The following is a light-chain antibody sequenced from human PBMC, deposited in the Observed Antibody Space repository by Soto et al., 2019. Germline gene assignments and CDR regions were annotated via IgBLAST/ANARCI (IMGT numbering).Light chain of an antibody. V-gene: IGKV3-15*01. J-gene: IGKJ5*01. Sequence: EIVMTQSPATLSVSPGERATLSCRASQSIRINVGWYQHRPGQAPRLLIYGASTRPTGIPARFSGSVSGTVFPLTMSSIVYEDSAVYYCQPYTSWRQIIFRQETLLEIK. CDR2: GAS. CDR3: QPYTSWRQII. CDR1: QSIRIN.